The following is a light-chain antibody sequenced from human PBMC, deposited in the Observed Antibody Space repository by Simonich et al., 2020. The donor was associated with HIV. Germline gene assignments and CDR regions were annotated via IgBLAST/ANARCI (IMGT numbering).Light chain of an antibody. J-gene: IGKJ4*01. V-gene: IGKV4-1*01. CDR3: QQYYSTPLT. CDR2: WAT. CDR1: QSVLYSSNNMNY. Sequence: IVMTQSPDSLAVFLGERATINFKSSQSVLYSSNNMNYLTGYQQKPGQPPKLRIYWATTLESGVPDRFSGSGSGTDFTLTISSLQAEDVAVYYCQQYYSTPLTFGGGTKVEIK.